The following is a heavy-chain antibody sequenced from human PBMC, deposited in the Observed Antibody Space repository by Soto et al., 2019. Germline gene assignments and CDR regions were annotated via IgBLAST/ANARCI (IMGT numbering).Heavy chain of an antibody. Sequence: SETLSLTCAVSGGSISSGGYSWSWIRQPPGEGLEWIGYIYHSGSTYYNPSLKSRVTISVDRSKNQFSLKLSSVTAADTAVYYCARGRTVATINYFDYWGQGTLVTVSS. J-gene: IGHJ4*02. CDR2: IYHSGST. D-gene: IGHD5-12*01. V-gene: IGHV4-30-2*01. CDR3: ARGRTVATINYFDY. CDR1: GGSISSGGYS.